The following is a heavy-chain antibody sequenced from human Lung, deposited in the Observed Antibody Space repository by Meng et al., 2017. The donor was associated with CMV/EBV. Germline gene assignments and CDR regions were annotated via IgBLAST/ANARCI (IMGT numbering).Heavy chain of an antibody. V-gene: IGHV2-5*02. CDR3: VHRPDELIVAVGFDY. Sequence: QITLKESGPTLVKPTQTLTLTCTFAGFSLSTSGVGVGWIRQPPGKALEWLALIYWDDDKRYSPSLKSRLTITKDTSKNQVVLTMINMDPVDTGTYYCVHRPDELIVAVGFDYWGQGTLVTVSS. D-gene: IGHD5-12*01. CDR1: GFSLSTSGVG. J-gene: IGHJ4*02. CDR2: IYWDDDK.